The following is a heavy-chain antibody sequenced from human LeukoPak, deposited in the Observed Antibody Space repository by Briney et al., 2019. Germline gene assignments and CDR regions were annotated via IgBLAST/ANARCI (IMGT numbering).Heavy chain of an antibody. CDR1: GYSFTNYW. Sequence: GESLKISCKGSGYSFTNYWICWVRQMPGKGLEWMGIIYPGDSDTAYSPSFQGQVTISADKSISTAYLQGSSLKASDTAMYYCARRRDGYNYVGTDYWGQGTLVTVPS. V-gene: IGHV5-51*01. J-gene: IGHJ4*02. CDR2: IYPGDSDT. CDR3: ARRRDGYNYVGTDY. D-gene: IGHD5-24*01.